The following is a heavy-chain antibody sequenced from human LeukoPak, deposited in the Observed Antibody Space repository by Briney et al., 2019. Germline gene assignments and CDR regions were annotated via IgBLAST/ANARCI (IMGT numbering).Heavy chain of an antibody. J-gene: IGHJ5*02. CDR2: IHSSGYT. Sequence: SETLSLTCTVSGGSISSYYWSWIRQPPGQGLEWIAYIHSSGYTNYNPSLKSRVTISVDTSKNQFSLKVTSVTAADTAVYYCAKRQGPNSGSYDYFDPWGQGALVTVSS. CDR3: AKRQGPNSGSYDYFDP. V-gene: IGHV4-4*09. D-gene: IGHD1-26*01. CDR1: GGSISSYY.